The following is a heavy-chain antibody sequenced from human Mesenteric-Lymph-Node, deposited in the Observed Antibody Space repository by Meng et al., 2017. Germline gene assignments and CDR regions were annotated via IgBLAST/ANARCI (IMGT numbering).Heavy chain of an antibody. CDR2: INHSGST. CDR3: ARGLLKNYYYYGMDV. D-gene: IGHD1-26*01. Sequence: SETLSLTCAVYGGSFSSYFWTWIRQTPGKGLEWIGEINHSGSTNYNPSLKSRVTISVDASKNQFSLKLNSVTAADTAVYYCARGLLKNYYYYGMDVWGQGTTVTVSS. V-gene: IGHV4-34*01. CDR1: GGSFSSYF. J-gene: IGHJ6*02.